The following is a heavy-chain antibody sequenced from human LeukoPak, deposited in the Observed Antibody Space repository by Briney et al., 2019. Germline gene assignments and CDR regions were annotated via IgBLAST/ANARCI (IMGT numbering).Heavy chain of an antibody. CDR1: GFTFSSYG. J-gene: IGHJ4*02. V-gene: IGHV3-33*01. Sequence: PGRSLRLSCAASGFTFSSYGMHWVRQAPGKGLEWVAVIWYGGSNKYYADSVKGRFTISRDNSKNTLYLQMNSLRAEDTAVYYCARGQGYSGYDYPLDYWGQGTLVTVSS. CDR2: IWYGGSNK. D-gene: IGHD5-12*01. CDR3: ARGQGYSGYDYPLDY.